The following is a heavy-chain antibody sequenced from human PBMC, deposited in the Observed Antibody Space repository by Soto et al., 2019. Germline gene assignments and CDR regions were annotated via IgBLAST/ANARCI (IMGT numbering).Heavy chain of an antibody. CDR3: AKDITYYDFWSGYYGVYYGMDV. D-gene: IGHD3-3*01. Sequence: GGSLRLSCAASGFTFSSYGMHWVRQAPGKGLEWVAVISYDGSNKYYADSVKGRFTISRDNSKNTLYLQMNSLRAEDTAVYYCAKDITYYDFWSGYYGVYYGMDVWGQGTTVTVSS. CDR1: GFTFSSYG. V-gene: IGHV3-30*18. CDR2: ISYDGSNK. J-gene: IGHJ6*02.